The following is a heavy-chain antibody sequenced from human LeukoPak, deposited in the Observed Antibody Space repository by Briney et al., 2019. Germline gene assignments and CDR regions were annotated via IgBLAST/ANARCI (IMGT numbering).Heavy chain of an antibody. V-gene: IGHV4-39*01. CDR1: GGSISSYY. Sequence: SETLSLTCTVSGGSISSYYRGWIRQPPGKGLEWIGSIYYSGSTYYNPSLKSRVTISVDTSKNQFSLKLSSVTAADTAVYYCARHSSGSYGRSIDYWGQGTLVTVSS. D-gene: IGHD1-26*01. CDR3: ARHSSGSYGRSIDY. J-gene: IGHJ4*02. CDR2: IYYSGST.